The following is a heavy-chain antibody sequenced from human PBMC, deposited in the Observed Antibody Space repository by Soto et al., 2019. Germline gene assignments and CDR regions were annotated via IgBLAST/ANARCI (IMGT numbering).Heavy chain of an antibody. V-gene: IGHV3-30*18. D-gene: IGHD6-6*01. CDR2: ITRDGYNT. J-gene: IGHJ4*02. CDR3: TKSSGGSSSVGMDY. Sequence: QVQLVESGGGVVQPGRSLRLSCAVTGFIFKTYDLNWVRQAPGQWLEWVASITRDGYNTYYADSVKGRFTIFRDNSKHTRSLQMTALRVEASSVYYCTKSSGGSSSVGMDYWGPGTLVTVSS. CDR1: GFIFKTYD.